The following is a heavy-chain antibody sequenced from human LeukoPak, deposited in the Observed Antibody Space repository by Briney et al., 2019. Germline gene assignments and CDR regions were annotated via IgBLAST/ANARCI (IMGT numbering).Heavy chain of an antibody. Sequence: SETLSLTCTVSGGSLSNSNYYWGWIRQPPGKGLEWIGSIRYSGRTYYKPSLKSRVTLSVDTSKNQLLLNLRSVTAADTAMYYCAREFNGSPDYLGQGTLVTVSS. CDR2: IRYSGRT. V-gene: IGHV4-39*02. CDR3: AREFNGSPDY. J-gene: IGHJ4*02. CDR1: GGSLSNSNYY. D-gene: IGHD6-25*01.